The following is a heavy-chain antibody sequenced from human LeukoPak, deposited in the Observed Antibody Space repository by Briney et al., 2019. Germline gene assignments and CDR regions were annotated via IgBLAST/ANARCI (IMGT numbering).Heavy chain of an antibody. CDR1: GYSFTNYW. J-gene: IGHJ1*01. Sequence: KCGESLKISCKGSGYSFTNYWIGWVRQMPGKGLEWMALIYPGDSDTRYSPSFQGQVIISADKSISTAYLQWSSLKASDTAMYYCARSRSSGWYRYFQHWGQGTLAIVSS. D-gene: IGHD6-19*01. CDR3: ARSRSSGWYRYFQH. V-gene: IGHV5-51*01. CDR2: IYPGDSDT.